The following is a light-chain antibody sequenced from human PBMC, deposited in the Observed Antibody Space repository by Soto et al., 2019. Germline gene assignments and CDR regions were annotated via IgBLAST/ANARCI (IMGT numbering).Light chain of an antibody. CDR2: YDD. V-gene: IGLV1-36*01. CDR1: SSNIGNHA. Sequence: QSALTQPPSVSGAPRQRVTISCSGSSSNIGNHAVNWYQQLPGKAPKLLIYYDDLLPSWVSDRFSGSKSGTSASLAISGLQSEDEADYYCAAWDDSLNGLVFGTGTKLTVL. CDR3: AAWDDSLNGLV. J-gene: IGLJ1*01.